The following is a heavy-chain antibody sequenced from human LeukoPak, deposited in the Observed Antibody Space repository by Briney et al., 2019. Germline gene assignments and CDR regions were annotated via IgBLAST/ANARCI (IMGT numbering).Heavy chain of an antibody. V-gene: IGHV3-23*01. Sequence: GGSLRLSCAGSGYTFDIYAMSWVRQAPGRGLDWVSTISDDGGSTNYADTVQGRFTISRDNSKNTLFLQMNSLRAGDSAVYYCAKTDDTSGYFPLGRWGQGTLVTVSS. CDR2: ISDDGGST. J-gene: IGHJ4*02. D-gene: IGHD3-22*01. CDR3: AKTDDTSGYFPLGR. CDR1: GYTFDIYA.